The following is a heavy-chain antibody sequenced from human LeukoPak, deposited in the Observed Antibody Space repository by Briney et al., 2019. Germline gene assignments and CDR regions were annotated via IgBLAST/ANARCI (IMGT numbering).Heavy chain of an antibody. V-gene: IGHV4-34*01. D-gene: IGHD6-13*01. CDR2: INHSGST. Sequence: SETLSLTCAVNGGSFSGYYWSWIRQPPGKGLEWIGEINHSGSTNYNPSLKSRVTISVDTSKNQFSLKLSSVTAADTAVYYCARGGQQQLVQGPYNWFDPWGQGTLVTVSS. J-gene: IGHJ5*02. CDR3: ARGGQQQLVQGPYNWFDP. CDR1: GGSFSGYY.